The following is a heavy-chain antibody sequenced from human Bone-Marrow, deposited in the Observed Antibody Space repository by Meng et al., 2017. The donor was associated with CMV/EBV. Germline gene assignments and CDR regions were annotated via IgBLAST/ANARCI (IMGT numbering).Heavy chain of an antibody. Sequence: GESLKISCAASGFTFSSYEMNWVRQAPGKGLEWVSSISSSSSYIYYADSVKGRFTISRDNAKNSLYLQMNSLRAEDTAVYYCAREVVPAAIWPSYGMDVWGQGTTVTVSS. J-gene: IGHJ6*02. D-gene: IGHD2-2*01. CDR3: AREVVPAAIWPSYGMDV. CDR2: ISSSSSYI. CDR1: GFTFSSYE. V-gene: IGHV3-21*01.